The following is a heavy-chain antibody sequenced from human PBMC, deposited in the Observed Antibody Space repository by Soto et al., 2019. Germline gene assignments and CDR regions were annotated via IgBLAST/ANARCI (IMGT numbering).Heavy chain of an antibody. V-gene: IGHV3-9*01. D-gene: IGHD3-10*01. J-gene: IGHJ6*03. CDR3: AKDGGSGSDSYYYYMDV. CDR1: GFTFDEYA. Sequence: EVRLVESGGGLVQPGRSLRLSCTASGFTFDEYAVHWVRQAPGKGLEWVSGISWNSDNIVYADSVKGRFTISRDNAKNSLYLQMDSLRAEDTALYYCAKDGGSGSDSYYYYMDVWGEGTTVTVSS. CDR2: ISWNSDNI.